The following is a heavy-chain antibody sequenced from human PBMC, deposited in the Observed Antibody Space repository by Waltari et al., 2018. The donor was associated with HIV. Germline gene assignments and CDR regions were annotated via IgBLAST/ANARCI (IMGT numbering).Heavy chain of an antibody. D-gene: IGHD3-22*01. CDR1: GGSISRFY. CDR3: ARTSYYYDDSGYYRLYYFDY. Sequence: QVHLQESGPGLVKPSETLSLTCTVSGGSISRFYWSWIRQSPGEGLEWIGYTYESGSTSYNPSLKSRATISVDTSKNQFSLRLHPVTAADTAVYFCARTSYYYDDSGYYRLYYFDYWGQGTLVTVSS. CDR2: TYESGST. V-gene: IGHV4-59*01. J-gene: IGHJ4*02.